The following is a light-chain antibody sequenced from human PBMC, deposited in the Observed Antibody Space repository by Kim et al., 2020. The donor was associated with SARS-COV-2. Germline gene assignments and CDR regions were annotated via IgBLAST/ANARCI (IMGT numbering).Light chain of an antibody. CDR3: QSYDTSLSGSL. V-gene: IGLV1-40*01. J-gene: IGLJ3*02. CDR2: GNN. CDR1: SSNIGAGYD. Sequence: RVTISCTGSSSNIGAGYDVHWYQQLPGTAPKLLMYGNNNRPSGVPDRFSGSKSATSASLVITGLQAEDEADYYCQSYDTSLSGSLFGGGTKLTVL.